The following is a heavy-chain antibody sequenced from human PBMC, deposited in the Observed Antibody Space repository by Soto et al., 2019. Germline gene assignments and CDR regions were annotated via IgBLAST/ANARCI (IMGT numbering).Heavy chain of an antibody. CDR1: GFTLNNYW. J-gene: IGHJ4*02. CDR2: INNDGSST. D-gene: IGHD3-16*01. Sequence: GGSLRLSCAASGFTLNNYWMHWVREAPGKGLVWVSRINNDGSSTAYAGPVKGRFTISRDNAKNTLYLQMDSLRAEDTAIYYCARDLGGPNYWGQGTLVTDS. CDR3: ARDLGGPNY. V-gene: IGHV3-74*01.